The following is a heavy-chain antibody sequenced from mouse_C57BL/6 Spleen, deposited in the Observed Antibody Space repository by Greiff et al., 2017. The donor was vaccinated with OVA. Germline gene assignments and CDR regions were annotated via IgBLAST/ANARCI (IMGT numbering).Heavy chain of an antibody. Sequence: VQLQQSVAELVRPGASVKLSCTASGFNIKNTYMHWVKQRPEQGLEWIGRIDPANGNTKYAPKFQGKATITADTSSNTAYLQLSSLTSEDTAIYDCATDYYGSSPWFAYWGQGTLVTVSA. CDR1: GFNIKNTY. CDR2: IDPANGNT. CDR3: ATDYYGSSPWFAY. D-gene: IGHD1-1*01. J-gene: IGHJ3*01. V-gene: IGHV14-3*01.